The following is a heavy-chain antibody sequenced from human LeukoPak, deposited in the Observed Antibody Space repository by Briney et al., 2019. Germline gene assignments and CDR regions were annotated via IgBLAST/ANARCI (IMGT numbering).Heavy chain of an antibody. CDR3: ARDSWYYYGSGSYWS. Sequence: GGSLRLSCAASGFTFSNYWMSWVRQAPGKGLEWVANIKRDGSDNYYVGSVEGRFTISRDNAKNSLYLQMNSLRAEDTAVYYCARDSWYYYGSGSYWSWGQGTLVTVSS. J-gene: IGHJ5*02. CDR2: IKRDGSDN. D-gene: IGHD3-10*01. V-gene: IGHV3-7*01. CDR1: GFTFSNYW.